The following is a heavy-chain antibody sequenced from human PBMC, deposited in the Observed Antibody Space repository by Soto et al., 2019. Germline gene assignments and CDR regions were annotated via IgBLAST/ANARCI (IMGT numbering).Heavy chain of an antibody. CDR3: ARHLYCSGIVGQH. J-gene: IGHJ1*01. V-gene: IGHV4-39*01. Sequence: QLQLQESGPGLVKPSETLSLTCTVSGGSISGSNYNWGWIRQPPGKGLEWIASIYYSGSTYYNPSLKSRLTISRDTSKNQFSLKLSSVTAADTAVYYCARHLYCSGIVGQHWGQGTLVTVSS. CDR1: GGSISGSNYN. CDR2: IYYSGST. D-gene: IGHD3-10*01.